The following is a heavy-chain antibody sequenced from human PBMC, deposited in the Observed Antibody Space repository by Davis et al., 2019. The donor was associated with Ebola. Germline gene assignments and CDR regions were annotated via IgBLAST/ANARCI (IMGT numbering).Heavy chain of an antibody. CDR3: ASAYYDFWSGSGPLYYYYYMDV. CDR2: INHSGST. CDR1: GGSFSGYY. D-gene: IGHD3-3*01. J-gene: IGHJ6*03. V-gene: IGHV4-34*09. Sequence: PSETLSLTCAVYGGSFSGYYWSWIRQPPGKGLEWIGEINHSGSTNYNPSLKSRVTISVDTSKNQFSLKLSSVTAADTAVYYCASAYYDFWSGSGPLYYYYYMDVWGKGTTVTVSS.